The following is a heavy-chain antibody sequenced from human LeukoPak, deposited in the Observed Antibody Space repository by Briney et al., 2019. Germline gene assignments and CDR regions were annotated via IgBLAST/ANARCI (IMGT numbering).Heavy chain of an antibody. V-gene: IGHV3-30*02. Sequence: PGGSLRLSCAASGFTFSSYGMHWVRQAPGKGLEWVAFIRYEGSNKYYGDSVKGRFTISRDNSKNTLYLQMNSLRAEDTAVYYCAKDNGPGGSGAYYGMDVWGQGTTFTVSS. D-gene: IGHD3-10*01. CDR2: IRYEGSNK. J-gene: IGHJ6*02. CDR1: GFTFSSYG. CDR3: AKDNGPGGSGAYYGMDV.